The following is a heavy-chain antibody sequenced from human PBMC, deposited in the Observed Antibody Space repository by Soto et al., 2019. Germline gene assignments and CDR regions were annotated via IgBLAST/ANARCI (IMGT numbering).Heavy chain of an antibody. CDR3: ARLGRRNWNDVPYFDY. J-gene: IGHJ4*02. V-gene: IGHV4-34*01. Sequence: QVQLQQWGAGLLKPSETLSLTCAVYGGSFSGYYWSWIRQHPGKGLEWIGEINHSGSTNYNPSLKSRVTISVDTSKNQFSLKLSSGTAADTALYYCARLGRRNWNDVPYFDYWGQGTLVTVSS. CDR1: GGSFSGYY. CDR2: INHSGST. D-gene: IGHD1-1*01.